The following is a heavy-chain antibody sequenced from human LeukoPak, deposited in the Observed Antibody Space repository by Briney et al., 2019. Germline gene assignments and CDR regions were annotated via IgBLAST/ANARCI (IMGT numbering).Heavy chain of an antibody. CDR2: ISGSGGST. D-gene: IGHD6-13*01. Sequence: HPGGSLRLSCAASGFTFINYAMNWVRQAPGEGLEWVSAISGSGGSTFYSGSVKGRFTISRDNSKNTVYLQMNSLRGEDTAVYFCARNDRYSSSPKYYFDYWGQGTLVTVSS. V-gene: IGHV3-23*01. CDR3: ARNDRYSSSPKYYFDY. J-gene: IGHJ4*02. CDR1: GFTFINYA.